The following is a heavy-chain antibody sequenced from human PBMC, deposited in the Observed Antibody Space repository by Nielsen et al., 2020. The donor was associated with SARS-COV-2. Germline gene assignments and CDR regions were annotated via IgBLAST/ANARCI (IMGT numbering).Heavy chain of an antibody. V-gene: IGHV3-23*01. CDR3: ATNSSSWGGFDY. Sequence: GESLKISCAASGFTFSSYAMSWVRQAPGKGLEWVSAISGSGGSTYYADSVKGRFTISRDNSKNTLYLQMNSLRVEDTAVYYCATNSSSWGGFDYWGQGTLVTVSS. J-gene: IGHJ4*02. CDR1: GFTFSSYA. CDR2: ISGSGGST. D-gene: IGHD6-13*01.